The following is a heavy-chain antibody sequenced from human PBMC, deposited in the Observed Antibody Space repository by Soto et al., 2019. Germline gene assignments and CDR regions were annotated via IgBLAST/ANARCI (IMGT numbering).Heavy chain of an antibody. CDR3: ASPYYYDSSGYYYFDY. CDR1: GFTFSSYA. CDR2: ISGSGGST. D-gene: IGHD3-22*01. J-gene: IGHJ4*02. V-gene: IGHV3-23*01. Sequence: GGSLRLSCAASGFTFSSYAMSWVRQAPGKGLEWVSAISGSGGSTYYADSVKGRFTISRDNSKNTLYLQMNSLRAEDTAVYYCASPYYYDSSGYYYFDYWGQGTLVTVS.